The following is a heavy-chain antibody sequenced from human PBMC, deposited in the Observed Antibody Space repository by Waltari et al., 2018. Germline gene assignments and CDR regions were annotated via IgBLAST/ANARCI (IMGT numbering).Heavy chain of an antibody. CDR2: IYHSGST. CDR3: ARGDPGGPYFDY. Sequence: QVQLQESGPGLVKPSETLSLTCAASGYSISRGYYWGWIRQPPGKGLEWIGNIYHSGSTYYNPSLKSRVTISVDTSKNQFSLKLSSVTAADTAVYYCARGDPGGPYFDYWGQGTLVTVSS. V-gene: IGHV4-38-2*01. D-gene: IGHD3-10*01. CDR1: GYSISRGYY. J-gene: IGHJ4*02.